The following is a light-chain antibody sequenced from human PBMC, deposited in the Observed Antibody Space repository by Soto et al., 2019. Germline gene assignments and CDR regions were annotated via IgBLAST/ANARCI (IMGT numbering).Light chain of an antibody. V-gene: IGLV3-21*02. CDR2: DLN. CDR1: SIGDKS. J-gene: IGLJ1*01. Sequence: SYELTQPPSVSAAPGQTATITCTEDSIGDKSVHWYQQKPRQAPVLVVYDLNDRPSGIPERFSGSNSGKTATLTISGVEAGDEADYYCQVWDSSRNHYVFGTGTKVTVL. CDR3: QVWDSSRNHYV.